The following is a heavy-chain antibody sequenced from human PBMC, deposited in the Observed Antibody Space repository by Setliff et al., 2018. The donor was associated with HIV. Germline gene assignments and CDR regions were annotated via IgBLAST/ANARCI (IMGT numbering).Heavy chain of an antibody. V-gene: IGHV1-2*02. CDR2: INPNNGGT. Sequence: RASVKVSCKASGYTFTGYYVHWVRQAPGQGLEWMGWINPNNGGTNYAQKFQGRVTMTRDTSISTAYMELSRLRSDDTAVYYCARDYYDSSGYIFFPGLPDYWGQGTLVTVSS. CDR1: GYTFTGYY. J-gene: IGHJ4*02. CDR3: ARDYYDSSGYIFFPGLPDY. D-gene: IGHD3-22*01.